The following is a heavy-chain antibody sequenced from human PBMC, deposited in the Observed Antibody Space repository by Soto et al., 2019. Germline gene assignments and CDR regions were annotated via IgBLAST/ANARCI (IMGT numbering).Heavy chain of an antibody. V-gene: IGHV4-39*01. CDR3: ASKYGDYDWYFDL. CDR1: GGSISSSSYY. Sequence: QLQLQESGPGLVKPSETLSLTCTVSGGSISSSSYYWGWIRQPPGKGLEWIGSIYYSGSTYYNPSLKSRVTISVDTSKNQFSLKLSSVTAADTTVYYCASKYGDYDWYFDLWGRGTLVTVSS. D-gene: IGHD4-17*01. J-gene: IGHJ2*01. CDR2: IYYSGST.